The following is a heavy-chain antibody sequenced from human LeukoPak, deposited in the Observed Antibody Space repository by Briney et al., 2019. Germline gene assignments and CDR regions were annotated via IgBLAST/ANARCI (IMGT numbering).Heavy chain of an antibody. CDR1: GFTSSSYG. D-gene: IGHD1-26*01. CDR2: ISYDGSNR. V-gene: IGHV3-30*18. Sequence: GGSLRLSCAASGFTSSSYGMHWVRQAPGKGLEWVAVISYDGSNRYYADSVKGRFTISRDNSKNTLYLQMNSLRAEDTAVYYCAKDLSGSYSYWGQGTLVTVSS. CDR3: AKDLSGSYSY. J-gene: IGHJ4*02.